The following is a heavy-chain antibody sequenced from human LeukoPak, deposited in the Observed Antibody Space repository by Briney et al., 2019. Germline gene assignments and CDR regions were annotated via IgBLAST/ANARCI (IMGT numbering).Heavy chain of an antibody. CDR2: ISYDGSNK. J-gene: IGHJ4*02. CDR3: ASSLRDGYFFSFDY. V-gene: IGHV3-30*04. D-gene: IGHD5-24*01. Sequence: GGSLRLSCAASGFTFSSYAMHWVRQAPGKGLEWVAVISYDGSNKYYADSVKGRFTISRDNSKNTLYLQMNSLRAEDTAVYYCASSLRDGYFFSFDYWGQGTLVTVSS. CDR1: GFTFSSYA.